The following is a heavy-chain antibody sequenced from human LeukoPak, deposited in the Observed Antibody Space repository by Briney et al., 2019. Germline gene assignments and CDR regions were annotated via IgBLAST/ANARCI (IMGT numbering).Heavy chain of an antibody. V-gene: IGHV3-48*03. Sequence: GGSLRLSCAASGFTFSSYEMHWVRQAPGKGLEWVSYISSSGSTIYYADSVKGRFTISRDNAKNSLYLQMNSLRAEDTAVYYCARDKGYSYGREDYWGQGTLVTVSS. J-gene: IGHJ4*02. CDR2: ISSSGSTI. CDR1: GFTFSSYE. D-gene: IGHD5-18*01. CDR3: ARDKGYSYGREDY.